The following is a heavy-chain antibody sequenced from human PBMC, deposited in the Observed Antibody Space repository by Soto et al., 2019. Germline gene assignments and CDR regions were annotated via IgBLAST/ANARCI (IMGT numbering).Heavy chain of an antibody. CDR3: ARDDDNDANALDY. Sequence: GGSLRLSCAASGFTFSKYVMHWVRQAPGKGLEWVALIWNDGIRKVYVDSVKGRFTISRDNSKNTLDLQMNNLRGEDTAVYYCARDDDNDANALDYWGPGTLVTVSS. CDR1: GFTFSKYV. CDR2: IWNDGIRK. J-gene: IGHJ4*02. V-gene: IGHV3-33*01.